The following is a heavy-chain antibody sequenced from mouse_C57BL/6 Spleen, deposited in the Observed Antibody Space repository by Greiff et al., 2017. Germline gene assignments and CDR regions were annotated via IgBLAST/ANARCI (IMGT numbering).Heavy chain of an antibody. CDR3: ARRGAYYSPWFAY. J-gene: IGHJ3*01. CDR2: IYPSDSET. Sequence: VKLQQPGAELVRPGSSVKLSCKASGYTFTSYWMDWVKQRPGQGLEWIGNIYPSDSETHYNQKFKDKATLTVDKSSSTAYMQLSSLTSEDSAVYYCARRGAYYSPWFAYWGQGTLVTVSA. D-gene: IGHD2-12*01. V-gene: IGHV1-61*01. CDR1: GYTFTSYW.